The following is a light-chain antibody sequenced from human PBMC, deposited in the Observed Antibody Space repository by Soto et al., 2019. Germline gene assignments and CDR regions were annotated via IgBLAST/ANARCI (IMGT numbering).Light chain of an antibody. CDR2: GAS. J-gene: IGKJ5*01. CDR3: QQYGGSPST. CDR1: QSVSSSY. Sequence: TQSPSSVSASVGDRITITCRASQSVSSSYLAWYQQKPGQAPRLLIYGASSRATGIPDRFSGSGSGTDFTLTIIRLEPEDFAVYYCQQYGGSPSTFGQGTRLEIK. V-gene: IGKV3-20*01.